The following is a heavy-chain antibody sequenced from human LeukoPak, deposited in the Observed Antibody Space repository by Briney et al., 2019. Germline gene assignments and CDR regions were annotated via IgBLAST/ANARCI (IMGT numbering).Heavy chain of an antibody. Sequence: PGGSLRLSCEASGFTFSRFAMTWVRQAPGKGLEWVSAISGSGGSTYYADSVKGRFTISRDNSKNTLYLQMNSLRAEDTAVYYCAKDKRNVLLWFGGPGEWGQGTLVTVSS. D-gene: IGHD3-10*01. J-gene: IGHJ4*02. V-gene: IGHV3-23*01. CDR2: ISGSGGST. CDR1: GFTFSRFA. CDR3: AKDKRNVLLWFGGPGE.